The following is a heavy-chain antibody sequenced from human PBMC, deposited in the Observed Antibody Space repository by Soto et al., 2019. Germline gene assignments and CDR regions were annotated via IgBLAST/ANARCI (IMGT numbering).Heavy chain of an antibody. V-gene: IGHV6-1*01. CDR1: GDSVSSKSAA. CDR3: ARVSWPHLIKWFDP. J-gene: IGHJ5*02. Sequence: QVQLQQSGPGLVKPSQTLSLTCAISGDSVSSKSAAWNWIRQSPSRGLEWLGRTYYRSKWYNDYAEFVKGRITIRPDTSKNQFSLQLNSVTPEDTAMYYCARVSWPHLIKWFDPWGQGTLVTVSS. CDR2: TYYRSKWYN.